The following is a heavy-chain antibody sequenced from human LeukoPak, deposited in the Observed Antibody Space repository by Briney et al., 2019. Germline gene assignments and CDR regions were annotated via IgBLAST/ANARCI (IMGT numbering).Heavy chain of an antibody. J-gene: IGHJ4*02. CDR1: GGSISRNY. CDR2: IYYSGDT. D-gene: IGHD3-3*01. CDR3: ATGAIFGVVDS. Sequence: SETLSLTCTVSGGSISRNYWSWIRQPPGKGLEWIGNIYYSGDTNYNPSLRSRVTISVDTSKIQFSLKLTSVTTADTAVYFCATGAIFGVVDSWGQGTLVTVSS. V-gene: IGHV4-59*01.